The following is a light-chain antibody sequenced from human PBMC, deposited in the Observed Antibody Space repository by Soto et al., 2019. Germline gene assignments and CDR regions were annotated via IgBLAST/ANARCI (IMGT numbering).Light chain of an antibody. CDR1: QSVNGN. CDR2: RAL. Sequence: EIVMTQSPATLSVSPGERATLSCRASQSVNGNLAWYQQKPGQAPRLLIYRALTRATGIPARFSGSGSGTDFTLTISGLQSEDFAVYYCQQYNNWPRTFGQGTKVDIK. J-gene: IGKJ1*01. CDR3: QQYNNWPRT. V-gene: IGKV3-15*01.